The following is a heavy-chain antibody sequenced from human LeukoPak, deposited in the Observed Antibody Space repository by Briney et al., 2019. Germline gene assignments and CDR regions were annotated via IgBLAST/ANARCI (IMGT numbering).Heavy chain of an antibody. D-gene: IGHD3-3*01. CDR3: AKTTIFGVVILRAGFDY. V-gene: IGHV3-23*01. CDR1: GFTFSSYA. CDR2: ISGSGGST. J-gene: IGHJ4*02. Sequence: GGSLRLSCAASGFTFSSYAMSWVRQAPGKGLEWVSAISGSGGSTYYADSVMGRFTISRDNSKNTLYLQMNSLRAEDTAVYYCAKTTIFGVVILRAGFDYWGQGTLVTVSS.